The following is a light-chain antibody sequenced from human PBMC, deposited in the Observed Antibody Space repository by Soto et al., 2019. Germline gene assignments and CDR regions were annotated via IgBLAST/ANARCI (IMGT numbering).Light chain of an antibody. CDR3: QQYISWM. V-gene: IGKV3-20*01. J-gene: IGKJ1*01. Sequence: EIVLTQSPGTLSLSPGERATLSCRASQSISSDFLAWYQQKPGQAPRLLIYGASNRATGIPDRFSGSGSGTDFSLTISRLEPEDSAIYYCQQYISWMFGQGTKVEIQ. CDR2: GAS. CDR1: QSISSDF.